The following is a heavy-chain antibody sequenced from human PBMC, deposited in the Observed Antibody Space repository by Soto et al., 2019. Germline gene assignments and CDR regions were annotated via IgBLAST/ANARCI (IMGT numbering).Heavy chain of an antibody. J-gene: IGHJ4*02. Sequence: GGSLRLSCAASGFTFSSYSMNWVRQAPGKGLEWVSYISSSSSTIYYADSVKGRFTISRDNAKNSLYLQMNSLRAEDTAVYYCARDPSHPNIVVVVAATPFSYYFDYWGQGTLVTVSS. CDR2: ISSSSSTI. D-gene: IGHD2-15*01. V-gene: IGHV3-48*01. CDR1: GFTFSSYS. CDR3: ARDPSHPNIVVVVAATPFSYYFDY.